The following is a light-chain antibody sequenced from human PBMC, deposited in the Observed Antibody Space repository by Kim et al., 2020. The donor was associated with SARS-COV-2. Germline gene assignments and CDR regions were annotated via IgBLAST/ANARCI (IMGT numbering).Light chain of an antibody. CDR1: SSNIGSNS. J-gene: IGLJ2*01. Sequence: GQGVTFSCSGRSSNIGSNSVNWYQQFPGMAPKLLIYTNNQRFSGVPARVSASKSGTLASLAISGLQADDEAVYYCAAWDDSLNGPVFGGGTQLTVL. CDR3: AAWDDSLNGPV. V-gene: IGLV1-44*01. CDR2: TNN.